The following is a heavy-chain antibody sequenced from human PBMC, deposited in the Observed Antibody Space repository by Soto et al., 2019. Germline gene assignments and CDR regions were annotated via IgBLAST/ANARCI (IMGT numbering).Heavy chain of an antibody. CDR1: GGSFSGYY. Sequence: PSETLSLTCAVYGGSFSGYYWSWIRQPPGKGLEWIGEINHSVSTNYNPSLKSRVTILLDTSKNQFSLKLSSLTAADTAVYYCARVGPRSPFDYWGQGTLVTVSS. CDR2: INHSVST. D-gene: IGHD3-10*01. J-gene: IGHJ4*02. CDR3: ARVGPRSPFDY. V-gene: IGHV4-34*01.